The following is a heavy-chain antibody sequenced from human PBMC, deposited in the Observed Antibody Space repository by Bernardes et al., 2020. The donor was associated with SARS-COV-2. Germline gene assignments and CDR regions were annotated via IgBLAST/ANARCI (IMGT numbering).Heavy chain of an antibody. CDR1: GYTFTSYD. D-gene: IGHD6-6*01. CDR2: MNPNSGNT. CDR3: ARNPPSSGWFDP. Sequence: ASVKVSCKASGYTFTSYDINWVRQATGQGLEWLGWMNPNSGNTGYAQKFQGRVTMTRDTSMSTAYMELNSLSSEDTAVYYCARNPPSSGWFDPWGQGTLVTVSS. J-gene: IGHJ5*02. V-gene: IGHV1-8*01.